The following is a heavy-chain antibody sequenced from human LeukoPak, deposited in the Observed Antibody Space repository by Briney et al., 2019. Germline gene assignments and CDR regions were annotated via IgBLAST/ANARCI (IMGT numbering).Heavy chain of an antibody. Sequence: PSETLSLTCTVSGGSISSSSYYWGWIRQPPGKGLEWIGSIYYSGSTYYNPSLKSRVTISVDTSKNQVSLKLTSVTAADTAVYYCARDQGGGYYWFDPWGQGTLVTVSS. CDR3: ARDQGGGYYWFDP. CDR2: IYYSGST. J-gene: IGHJ5*02. CDR1: GGSISSSSYY. V-gene: IGHV4-39*07. D-gene: IGHD5-12*01.